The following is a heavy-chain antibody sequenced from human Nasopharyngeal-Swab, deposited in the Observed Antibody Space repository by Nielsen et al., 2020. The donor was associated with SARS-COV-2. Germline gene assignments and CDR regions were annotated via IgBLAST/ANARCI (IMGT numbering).Heavy chain of an antibody. J-gene: IGHJ6*02. Sequence: WIRQPPGKGLEWVSSISSMSTYIYYADSVRGRFTISRDNAKNSLYLQMNSLRAEDTAVYYCASEGTVTSYYYYGMDVWGQGTTVTVSS. D-gene: IGHD4-17*01. CDR2: ISSMSTYI. V-gene: IGHV3-21*01. CDR3: ASEGTVTSYYYYGMDV.